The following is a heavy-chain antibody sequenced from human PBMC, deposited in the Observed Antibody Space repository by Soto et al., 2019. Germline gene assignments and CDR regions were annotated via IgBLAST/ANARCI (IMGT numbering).Heavy chain of an antibody. CDR3: ARDLAAADY. J-gene: IGHJ4*02. Sequence: QVQLVQSGAEVKKPGASVKISCKTSGYIFINYYIHWVRQSPGQGLEWVALFNPMSGSTNYAQKLKGRVTVTSDTSTSTVYMELSSLISEDTAVYSCARDLAAADYWGQGTLVTVSS. V-gene: IGHV1-46*04. CDR2: FNPMSGST. CDR1: GYIFINYY.